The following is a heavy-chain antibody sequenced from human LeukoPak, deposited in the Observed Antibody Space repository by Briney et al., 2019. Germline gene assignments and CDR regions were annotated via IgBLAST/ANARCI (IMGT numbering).Heavy chain of an antibody. CDR1: GFTFSSYA. CDR2: ISGSGGST. Sequence: PGGSLRLSCAASGFTFSSYAMSWVRQAPGKGLEWVSAISGSGGSTYYADSVKGRFTISRDNSENTLYLQMNSLRAEDTAVYCCAKYTFGDPNPYWGQGTLVTVSS. D-gene: IGHD4-17*01. J-gene: IGHJ4*02. CDR3: AKYTFGDPNPY. V-gene: IGHV3-23*01.